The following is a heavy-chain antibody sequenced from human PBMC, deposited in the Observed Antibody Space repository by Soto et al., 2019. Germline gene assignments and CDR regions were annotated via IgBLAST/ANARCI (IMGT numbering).Heavy chain of an antibody. D-gene: IGHD6-13*01. CDR1: GGSISSSSYY. CDR2: IYYSGST. V-gene: IGHV4-39*01. CDR3: ARQPYSSSWSSQEGIYYYYYYGMDV. Sequence: PSETLSLTCTVSGGSISSSSYYWGWIRQPPGKGLEWIGSIYYSGSTYYNPSLKSRVTISVDTSKNQFSLKLSSVTAADTAVYYCARQPYSSSWSSQEGIYYYYYYGMDVWGQGTTVTVSS. J-gene: IGHJ6*02.